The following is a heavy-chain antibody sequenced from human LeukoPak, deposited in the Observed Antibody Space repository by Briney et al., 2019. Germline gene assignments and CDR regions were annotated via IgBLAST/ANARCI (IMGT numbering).Heavy chain of an antibody. CDR1: GDSVNTRRYY. CDR2: IYHSGST. CDR3: ARRDIVKGGFDY. J-gene: IGHJ4*02. Sequence: SETLSLTCPVSGDSVNTRRYYWGWIRQPPGKGLEWIGSIYHSGSTYYGPSLRSRVTISIDTSRNQFSLNLTSVTAADTAVYFCARRDIVKGGFDYWGQGTLVTVSS. V-gene: IGHV4-39*01. D-gene: IGHD3-16*02.